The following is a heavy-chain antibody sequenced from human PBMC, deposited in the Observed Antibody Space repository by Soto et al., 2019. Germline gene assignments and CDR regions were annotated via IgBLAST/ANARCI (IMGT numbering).Heavy chain of an antibody. CDR3: ATIGTSASGLYYFDY. J-gene: IGHJ4*02. V-gene: IGHV4-30-4*01. D-gene: IGHD1-1*01. CDR2: ISYRGST. Sequence: QVQLQESGPGLVKPSQTLSLTCTVSGGSISSCNYYWSWIRQPPGNGLEWNGFISYRGSTYYNASLKSRVTMSVKTFMKLFSLNLNSVTAAVTAVYYCATIGTSASGLYYFDYWGQGTLVAVSS. CDR1: GGSISSCNYY.